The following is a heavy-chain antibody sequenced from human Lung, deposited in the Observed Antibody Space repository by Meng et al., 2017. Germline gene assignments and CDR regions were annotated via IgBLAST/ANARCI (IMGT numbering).Heavy chain of an antibody. V-gene: IGHV4-39*06. CDR1: TDY. Sequence: TDYAAWTRQPPGKGLEWVGSVYYCANAYSNPYLKRRVSISVDTSKSQFALQLSTLTAADTTVYFYARVDGLRTDYQRYYFAYWGQGPLVTVSS. CDR3: ARVDGLRTDYQRYYFAY. D-gene: IGHD2-8*02. J-gene: IGHJ4*02. CDR2: VYYCANA.